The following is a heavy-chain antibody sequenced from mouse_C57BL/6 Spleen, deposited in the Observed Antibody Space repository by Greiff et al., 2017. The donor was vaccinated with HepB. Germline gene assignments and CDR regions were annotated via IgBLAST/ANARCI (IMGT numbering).Heavy chain of an antibody. D-gene: IGHD4-1*01. J-gene: IGHJ1*03. CDR3: ARHSRAGTYFDV. CDR1: GFTFSDYY. V-gene: IGHV5-12*01. CDR2: ISNGGGST. Sequence: EVQLVESGGGLVQPGGSLKLSCAASGFTFSDYYMYWVRQTPEKRLEWVAYISNGGGSTYYPDTVKGRFTISRDNAKNTLYLQMNRLKSEDTAMYYCARHSRAGTYFDVWGTGTTVTVSS.